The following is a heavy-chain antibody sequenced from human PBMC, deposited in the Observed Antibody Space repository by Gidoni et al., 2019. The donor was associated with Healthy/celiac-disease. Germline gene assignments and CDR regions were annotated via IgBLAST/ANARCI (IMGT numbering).Heavy chain of an antibody. CDR2: ISSSSSYI. D-gene: IGHD4-17*01. J-gene: IGHJ4*02. CDR3: ARPNIYGDYVGR. Sequence: EVQLVESGGGLVKPGGSLRLSCAASGFTFSSHSMNWFRQAPGKGLEWVSYISSSSSYIYYADSVKGRFTISRDNAKNSLYLQMNSLRAEDTAVYYCARPNIYGDYVGRWGQGTLVTVSS. V-gene: IGHV3-21*01. CDR1: GFTFSSHS.